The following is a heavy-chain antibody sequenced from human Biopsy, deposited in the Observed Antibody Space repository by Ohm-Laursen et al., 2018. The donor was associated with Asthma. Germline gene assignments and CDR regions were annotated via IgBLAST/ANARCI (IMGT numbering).Heavy chain of an antibody. CDR1: GFTFTDYW. V-gene: IGHV3-74*01. CDR2: INVEGTTT. J-gene: IGHJ4*02. D-gene: IGHD3-22*01. CDR3: AKARIHHLYDSSGYYQHD. Sequence: SLRLSCAASGFTFTDYWMHWVRQAPGKGLVWVSRINVEGTTTNYADSVRGRFTISRDNAKNTLYLQMNSLRAEDTAVYYCAKARIHHLYDSSGYYQHDWGQGTLVTVSS.